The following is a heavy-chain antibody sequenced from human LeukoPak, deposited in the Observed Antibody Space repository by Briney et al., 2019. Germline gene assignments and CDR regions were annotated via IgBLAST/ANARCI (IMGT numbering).Heavy chain of an antibody. Sequence: ASVKVSCKASGYTFTSYGISWVRQAPGQGLEWMGWISAYNGNTYYAQKLQGRVTMTTDTSTSTAYMELRSLRSDDTAVYYCARDHSSGWYYYYYGMDVWGQGTTVTVSS. CDR2: ISAYNGNT. CDR1: GYTFTSYG. V-gene: IGHV1-18*01. J-gene: IGHJ6*02. D-gene: IGHD6-19*01. CDR3: ARDHSSGWYYYYYGMDV.